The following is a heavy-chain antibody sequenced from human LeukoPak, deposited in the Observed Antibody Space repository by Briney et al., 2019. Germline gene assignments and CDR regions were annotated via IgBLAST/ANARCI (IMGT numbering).Heavy chain of an antibody. D-gene: IGHD5-18*01. V-gene: IGHV5-10-1*01. CDR1: GYSFTNYW. J-gene: IGHJ4*02. CDR3: ARQGYTYAPFDY. CDR2: IDPSDSYS. Sequence: GESLKISCKSSGYSFTNYWISRVRQMPGKGLEWMGRIDPSDSYSNYSPSFQGHVTISVDKSLSTAYLQWSSLKASDTAIYYCARQGYTYAPFDYWGQGTLVTVSS.